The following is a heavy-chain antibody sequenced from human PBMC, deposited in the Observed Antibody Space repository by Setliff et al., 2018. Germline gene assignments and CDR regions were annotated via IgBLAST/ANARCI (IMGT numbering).Heavy chain of an antibody. Sequence: ASVKVSCKASGYTFGAHYIHWVRQAPGQGFEWMGWINPNSGDTNYAQKFQGRVTMTRDTSISTAYMELSSLRFDDTALYYCARGPSPTVTPSRLIYFYHMDVWGTGTTVTVSS. CDR3: ARGPSPTVTPSRLIYFYHMDV. CDR2: INPNSGDT. V-gene: IGHV1-2*02. CDR1: GYTFGAHY. J-gene: IGHJ6*03. D-gene: IGHD4-17*01.